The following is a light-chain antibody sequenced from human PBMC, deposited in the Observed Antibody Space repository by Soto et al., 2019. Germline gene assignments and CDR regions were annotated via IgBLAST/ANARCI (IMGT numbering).Light chain of an antibody. Sequence: DIPMTQSPSTLSASVGVRVTITCRASQSIDRWLAWYQQKPGKAPKLLIYRASSLESGVPSRFSGSGSGTEFTLTISSLQPDDFTTYYCQQYKTYTYTFAQGTKLEIK. J-gene: IGKJ2*01. V-gene: IGKV1-5*03. CDR1: QSIDRW. CDR3: QQYKTYTYT. CDR2: RAS.